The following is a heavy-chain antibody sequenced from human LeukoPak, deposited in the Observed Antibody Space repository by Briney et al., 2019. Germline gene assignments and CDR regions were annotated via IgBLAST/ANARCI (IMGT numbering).Heavy chain of an antibody. D-gene: IGHD3-10*01. J-gene: IGHJ6*02. V-gene: IGHV1-2*02. Sequence: ASVKVSCKASGYTFTGYYMHWVRQAPGQGLERMGWINPNSGGTNYAQKFQGRVTMTRDTSISTAYMELSRLRSDDTAVYYCARSPTYYYGSGSPYGMDVWGQGTTVTVSS. CDR2: INPNSGGT. CDR3: ARSPTYYYGSGSPYGMDV. CDR1: GYTFTGYY.